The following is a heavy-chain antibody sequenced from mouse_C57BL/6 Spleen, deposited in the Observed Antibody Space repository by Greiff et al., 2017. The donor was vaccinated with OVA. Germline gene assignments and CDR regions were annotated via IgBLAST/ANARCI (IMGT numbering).Heavy chain of an antibody. Sequence: QVTLKESGAELVKPGASVKISCKASGYAFSSYWMNWVKQRPGKGLEWIGQIYPGDGDTNYNGKFKGKATLTADKSSSTAYMQLSSLTSEDSAVYFCARARGYGYDDGFDYWGQGTTLTVSS. V-gene: IGHV1-80*01. J-gene: IGHJ2*01. D-gene: IGHD2-2*01. CDR3: ARARGYGYDDGFDY. CDR1: GYAFSSYW. CDR2: IYPGDGDT.